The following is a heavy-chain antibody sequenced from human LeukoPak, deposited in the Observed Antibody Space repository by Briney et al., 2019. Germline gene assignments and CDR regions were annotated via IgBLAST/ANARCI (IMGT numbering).Heavy chain of an antibody. CDR1: GFAFSTYA. D-gene: IGHD6-19*01. CDR2: ISGGGEST. Sequence: PGGSLRLSCATSGFAFSTYAMSWVRQAPGKGLEWVSTISGGGESTHYADSVEGRFTISRDNSKNTLYLQMNSLRAEDTAVYYCAKDPSSGWYVTAFDIRGQGTMVTVSS. J-gene: IGHJ3*02. CDR3: AKDPSSGWYVTAFDI. V-gene: IGHV3-23*01.